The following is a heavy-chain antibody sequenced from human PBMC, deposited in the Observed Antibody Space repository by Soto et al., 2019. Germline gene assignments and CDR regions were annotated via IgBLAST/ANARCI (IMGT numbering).Heavy chain of an antibody. CDR3: ARTAQGSDYGDYVFLSAENAAFDI. D-gene: IGHD4-17*01. Sequence: PSETLSLTCAVYGGSFSGYYWSWIRQPPGKGLEWIGEINHSGSTNYNPSLKSRVTISVDTSKNQFSLKLSSVTAADTAVYYCARTAQGSDYGDYVFLSAENAAFDIWGQGTMVTVSS. CDR2: INHSGST. CDR1: GGSFSGYY. J-gene: IGHJ3*02. V-gene: IGHV4-34*01.